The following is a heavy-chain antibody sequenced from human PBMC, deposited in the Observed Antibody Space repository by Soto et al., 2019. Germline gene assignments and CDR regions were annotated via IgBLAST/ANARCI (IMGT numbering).Heavy chain of an antibody. V-gene: IGHV4-59*12. Sequence: PSETLSLTCTVSGGSISSYYWSWIRQPPGKGLEWIGYIYYSGSTNYNPSLKSRVTISVDTSKNQFSLKLSSVTAADTAVYYCARWVEVSLDYFDSWGQGPPVTVSS. D-gene: IGHD2-15*01. CDR3: ARWVEVSLDYFDS. CDR1: GGSISSYY. CDR2: IYYSGST. J-gene: IGHJ4*02.